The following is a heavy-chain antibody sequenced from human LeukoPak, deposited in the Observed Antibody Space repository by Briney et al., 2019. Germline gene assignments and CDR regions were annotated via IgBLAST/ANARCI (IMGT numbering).Heavy chain of an antibody. Sequence: GGSLRLSCAASGFTFDDYAMHWVRQAPGKGLEWVSLISWDGGSTYYADSVKGRFTISRDNSKNSLYLQMNSLRTEDTALYYCAKGPPYYYGPGSYYNYFDNWGQGTLVTVSS. CDR1: GFTFDDYA. CDR3: AKGPPYYYGPGSYYNYFDN. V-gene: IGHV3-43*02. D-gene: IGHD3-10*01. CDR2: ISWDGGST. J-gene: IGHJ4*02.